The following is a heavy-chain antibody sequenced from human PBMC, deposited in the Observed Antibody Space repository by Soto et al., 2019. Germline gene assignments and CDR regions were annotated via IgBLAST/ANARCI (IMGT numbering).Heavy chain of an antibody. CDR2: ISGSGGST. Sequence: GSLRLSCAASGFTFSSYAMSWVRQATGKGLEWVSAISGSGGSTYYADSVKGRFTISRDKSKNTLYLQMNSLRAEDTAVYYCAKGRTILGAFDIWGQGTMVTVSS. CDR1: GFTFSSYA. D-gene: IGHD3-3*01. J-gene: IGHJ3*02. CDR3: AKGRTILGAFDI. V-gene: IGHV3-23*01.